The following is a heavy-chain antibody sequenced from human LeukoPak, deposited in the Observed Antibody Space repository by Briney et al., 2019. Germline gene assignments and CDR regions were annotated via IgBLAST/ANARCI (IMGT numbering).Heavy chain of an antibody. CDR1: GFPFSDYY. V-gene: IGHV3-11*04. D-gene: IGHD1-14*01. Sequence: GGSLRLSCAASGFPFSDYYMTWIRQAPGKGLEWVSSISNSVSTEYSADSVKSRFTISRDNAKNSLYLQMNSLSAEDTAVYYCVRVQYNRNQFDQWGQGTLVTVSS. CDR2: ISNSVSTE. CDR3: VRVQYNRNQFDQ. J-gene: IGHJ4*02.